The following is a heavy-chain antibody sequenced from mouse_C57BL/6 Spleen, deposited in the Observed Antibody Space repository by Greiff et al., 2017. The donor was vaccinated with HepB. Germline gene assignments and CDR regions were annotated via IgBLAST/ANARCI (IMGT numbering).Heavy chain of an antibody. CDR2: IYPRSGNT. J-gene: IGHJ3*01. CDR3: ARKGDGYPFAN. D-gene: IGHD2-3*01. Sequence: QVQLKESGAELARPGASVKLSCKASGYTFTSYGISWVKQRTGQGLEWIGEIYPRSGNTYYNEKFKGKATLTADKSSSRAYMELRSLTSEDSAVYFCARKGDGYPFANWGQGTLVTISA. V-gene: IGHV1-81*01. CDR1: GYTFTSYG.